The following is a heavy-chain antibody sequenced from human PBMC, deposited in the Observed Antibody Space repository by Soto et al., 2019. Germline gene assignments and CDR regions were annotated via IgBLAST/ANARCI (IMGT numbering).Heavy chain of an antibody. D-gene: IGHD1-26*01. CDR2: ITRIFGSA. V-gene: IGHV1-69*06. CDR3: EREGADRRKRFDP. Sequence: QVQLEQSGAVVKRPGSSVKVSCEPSGGTFSSYAVNWVRQAPGQGLEWMGGITRIFGSANYAQKFQGRVTITADRSTSTAYMELISLRSDDTAVYFCEREGADRRKRFDPWAQGSLVTVAS. J-gene: IGHJ5*02. CDR1: GGTFSSYA.